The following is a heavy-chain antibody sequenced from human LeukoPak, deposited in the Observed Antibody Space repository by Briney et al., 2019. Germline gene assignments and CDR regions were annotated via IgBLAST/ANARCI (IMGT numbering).Heavy chain of an antibody. D-gene: IGHD2-2*01. CDR3: ARGLVVKDYYYYMDV. Sequence: SETLSLTCAVYGGSFSGYYWSWIRQPPGKGLEWIGEINHSGSTYYNPSLKSRVTISVDRSKDQFSLKLSSVTAADTAVYYCARGLVVKDYYYYMDVWGKGTTVTVSS. J-gene: IGHJ6*03. CDR1: GGSFSGYY. V-gene: IGHV4-34*01. CDR2: INHSGST.